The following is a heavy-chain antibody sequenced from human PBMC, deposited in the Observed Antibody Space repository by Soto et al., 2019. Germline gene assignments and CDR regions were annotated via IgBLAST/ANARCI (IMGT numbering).Heavy chain of an antibody. CDR1: GDSVSSNSAG. V-gene: IGHV6-1*01. D-gene: IGHD1-26*01. CDR2: TYYRTKWYY. Sequence: SQTLSLTCAIPGDSVSSNSAGWSWVRQSPSRGLEWLGRTYYRTKWYYEYAVSVRGRITINPDTSKNQYSLQLNSVTPEDTAVYFCARGEQYSGRIFDYWGRGTLVTVSS. J-gene: IGHJ4*01. CDR3: ARGEQYSGRIFDY.